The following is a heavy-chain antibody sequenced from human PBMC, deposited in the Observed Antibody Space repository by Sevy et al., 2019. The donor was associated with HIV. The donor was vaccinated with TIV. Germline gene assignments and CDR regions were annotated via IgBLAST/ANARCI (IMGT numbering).Heavy chain of an antibody. J-gene: IGHJ6*02. D-gene: IGHD2-8*02. V-gene: IGHV3-15*01. CDR3: STDPIIVLLVTDGMDV. CDR1: GFTFSYAW. CDR2: IMSKSDGGTT. Sequence: GGSLRLSCVASGFTFSYAWMSWVRQAPGKGLEWVGHIMSKSDGGTTDYAAPVKGRFTISRDDSKNTLYLQMNSLKIEDTAVYYCSTDPIIVLLVTDGMDVWGQGTTVTVSS.